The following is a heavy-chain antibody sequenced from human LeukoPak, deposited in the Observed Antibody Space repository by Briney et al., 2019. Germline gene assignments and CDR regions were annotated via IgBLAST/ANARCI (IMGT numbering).Heavy chain of an antibody. CDR3: ARHNPPPTGFCSGTSCFMSGSQYFYMDV. J-gene: IGHJ6*03. CDR1: VGSISGYF. V-gene: IGHV4-4*09. CDR2: IYSTGTT. Sequence: SETLSLTCTVSVGSISGYFWSWIRQPPGKGPEWIGYIYSTGTTNYSPSLSSRVTISVDTSKNQLSLNLRFVTATDTAVYHCARHNPPPTGFCSGTSCFMSGSQYFYMDVWGKGTSVTVS. D-gene: IGHD2-2*01.